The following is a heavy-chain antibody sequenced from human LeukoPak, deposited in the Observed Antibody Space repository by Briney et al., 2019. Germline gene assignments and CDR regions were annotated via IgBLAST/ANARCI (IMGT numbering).Heavy chain of an antibody. CDR3: ARPQYNYDSSGLTD. V-gene: IGHV4-59*08. CDR1: GGSTSMYN. J-gene: IGHJ4*02. D-gene: IGHD3-22*01. Sequence: SETLSLTRAVSGGSTSMYNCSWSRQPPRKGLWWSWYIYYIGSTNYTPSIQSRVTISADTSKNPFSLKLSSVTAADTAVYYCARPQYNYDSSGLTDWGQGTLATVSS. CDR2: IYYIGST.